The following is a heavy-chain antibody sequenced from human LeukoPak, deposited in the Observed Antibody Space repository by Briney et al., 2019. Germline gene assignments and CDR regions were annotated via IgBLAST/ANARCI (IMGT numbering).Heavy chain of an antibody. CDR3: ARVSYCSSTSCDKRSYYYYYMDV. CDR1: GYTFTSYY. CDR2: INPSGGST. Sequence: ASVKVSCKASGYTFTSYYMHWVRQAPGQGLEWMGIINPSGGSTSYAQKFQGRVTMTRDTSTSTVYMELSSLRSEDTAVYYCARVSYCSSTSCDKRSYYYYYMDVWGKGTTVTVSS. D-gene: IGHD2-2*02. V-gene: IGHV1-46*01. J-gene: IGHJ6*03.